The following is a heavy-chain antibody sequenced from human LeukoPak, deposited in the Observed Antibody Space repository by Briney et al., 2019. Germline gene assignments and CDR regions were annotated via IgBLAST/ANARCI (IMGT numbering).Heavy chain of an antibody. CDR1: GGSFSGYY. Sequence: SETLSLTCAVYGGSFSGYYWSWIRQPPGKGLEWIGEINHSGSTNYNPSLKSRVTISVDTSKNQFSLKLSSVTAADTAVYYCASSGSYNAPFDYWGQGTLVTASS. V-gene: IGHV4-34*01. J-gene: IGHJ4*02. D-gene: IGHD1-26*01. CDR3: ASSGSYNAPFDY. CDR2: INHSGST.